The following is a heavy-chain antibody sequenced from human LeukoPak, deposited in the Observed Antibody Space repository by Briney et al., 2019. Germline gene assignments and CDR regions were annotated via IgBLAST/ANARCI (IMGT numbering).Heavy chain of an antibody. V-gene: IGHV4-59*01. CDR1: GGFISSYY. D-gene: IGHD3-10*01. CDR3: ARMVRGVMSYYYYGMDV. CDR2: IYYSGST. Sequence: RASETLSLTCTVSGGFISSYYWSWIRQPPGKGLEWIGYIYYSGSTNYNPSLKSRVTISVDTSKNQFSLKLSSVTAADTAVYYCARMVRGVMSYYYYGMDVWGQGTTVTVSS. J-gene: IGHJ6*02.